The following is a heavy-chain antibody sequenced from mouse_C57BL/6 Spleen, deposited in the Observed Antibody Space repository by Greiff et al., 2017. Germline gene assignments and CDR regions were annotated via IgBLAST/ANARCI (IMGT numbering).Heavy chain of an antibody. Sequence: QVQLQQPGAELVRPGSSVKLSCKASGYTFTSYWMHWVKQRPIQGLEWIGNIDPSDSETKYNQKLKDKATLTVDNASSTAYRQLSSLTYEDSAVYSCARSAYYDYALDAMDYWGQGTSVTVSS. CDR2: IDPSDSET. V-gene: IGHV1-52*01. CDR3: ARSAYYDYALDAMDY. J-gene: IGHJ4*01. D-gene: IGHD2-4*01. CDR1: GYTFTSYW.